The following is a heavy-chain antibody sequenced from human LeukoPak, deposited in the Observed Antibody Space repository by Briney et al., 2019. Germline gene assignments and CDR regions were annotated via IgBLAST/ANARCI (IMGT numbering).Heavy chain of an antibody. V-gene: IGHV1-46*01. D-gene: IGHD2-8*02. Sequence: ASVKVSCKASGYTFTSYYMHWVRQAPGQGLEWMGIINPSGGSTSYAQKFQGRVTMTRDTSTSTVYMELSSLSSEDTAVYYCATGRRTTGLDYWGQGTLVTVSS. CDR3: ATGRRTTGLDY. J-gene: IGHJ4*02. CDR2: INPSGGST. CDR1: GYTFTSYY.